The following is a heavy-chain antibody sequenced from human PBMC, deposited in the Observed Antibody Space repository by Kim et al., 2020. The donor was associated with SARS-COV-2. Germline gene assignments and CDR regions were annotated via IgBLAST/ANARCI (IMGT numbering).Heavy chain of an antibody. V-gene: IGHV4-59*01. CDR3: ARDITVWGGHWFDP. J-gene: IGHJ5*02. Sequence: NPPPKSRGTISVDTSKNQFSLKLSSVTAADTAVYYCARDITVWGGHWFDPWGQGTLVTVSS. D-gene: IGHD2-8*01.